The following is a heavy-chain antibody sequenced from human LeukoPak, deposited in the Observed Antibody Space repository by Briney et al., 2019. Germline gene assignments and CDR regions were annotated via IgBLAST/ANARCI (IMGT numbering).Heavy chain of an antibody. Sequence: GGSLRLSCAASGFIFNNYGLVWVRHAPGKGLEWVSAISNDGGGTTSADFVKGRFTISRDNSKNTLYLQMNSLTAEDTAVYYCAKEIKVVPAAMGTESGASWFDPWGQGTLVTVSS. CDR3: AKEIKVVPAAMGTESGASWFDP. CDR1: GFIFNNYG. CDR2: ISNDGGGT. J-gene: IGHJ5*02. D-gene: IGHD2-2*01. V-gene: IGHV3-23*01.